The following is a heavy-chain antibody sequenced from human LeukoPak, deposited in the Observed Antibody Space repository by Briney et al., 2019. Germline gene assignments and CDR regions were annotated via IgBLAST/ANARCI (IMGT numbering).Heavy chain of an antibody. CDR3: AKGRFSSGWLGTDY. J-gene: IGHJ4*02. CDR1: GFTFSSYA. V-gene: IGHV3-23*01. CDR2: ISGSGGST. D-gene: IGHD6-19*01. Sequence: GGSLRLSCAASGFTFSSYAMSWVRQAPGKGLEWVSAISGSGGSTYYADSVKGRFTISRDNSKNTLYLQMNSLRAEDTAVYYCAKGRFSSGWLGTDYWGQGTLVTVSS.